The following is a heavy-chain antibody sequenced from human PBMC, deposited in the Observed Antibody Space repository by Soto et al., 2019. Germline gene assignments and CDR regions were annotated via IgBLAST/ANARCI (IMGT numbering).Heavy chain of an antibody. V-gene: IGHV3-73*01. J-gene: IGHJ6*03. Sequence: EVQLVESGGGLVQPGGSLKLSCAASGFTFSDSAMHWVRQASGKGLEWVGRIRSKPNTDATAYAASVKGRFTISRDDSKNTAYLQMNSLKTEDTAVYYWTRQVDCSGGSGYSGYYYYMDVWGKGTTVTVSS. CDR2: IRSKPNTDAT. CDR3: TRQVDCSGGSGYSGYYYYMDV. D-gene: IGHD2-15*01. CDR1: GFTFSDSA.